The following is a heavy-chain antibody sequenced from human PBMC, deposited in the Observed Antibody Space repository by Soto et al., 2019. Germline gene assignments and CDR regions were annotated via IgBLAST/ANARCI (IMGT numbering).Heavy chain of an antibody. V-gene: IGHV1-18*01. D-gene: IGHD2-15*01. CDR3: TTDPHCSGGSCYHWTHDP. J-gene: IGHJ5*02. Sequence: GASAEPCSKAPGYTFASYALSSLRQAPRQGLEWMGWISAYNGNTNYAQKLQGRVTMTTDTSTSTAYMELNSLKTEDTAVYYCTTDPHCSGGSCYHWTHDPWGQGTLVTVSS. CDR2: ISAYNGNT. CDR1: GYTFASYA.